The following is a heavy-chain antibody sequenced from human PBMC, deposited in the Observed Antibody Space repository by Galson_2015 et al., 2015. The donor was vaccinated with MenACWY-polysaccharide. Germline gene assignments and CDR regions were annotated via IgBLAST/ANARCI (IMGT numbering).Heavy chain of an antibody. CDR2: ITGSGGDT. CDR3: TKDHGGSGWTNDY. D-gene: IGHD6-19*01. J-gene: IGHJ4*02. CDR1: GFTFSSYT. Sequence: SLRLSCAASGFTFSSYTMRWVRQAPGKGLEWVSAITGSGGDTFYTDSVRGRFTISRDNARNTLYLQVDSLSAEDTAVYYCTKDHGGSGWTNDYWGQGTLVTVSS. V-gene: IGHV3-23*01.